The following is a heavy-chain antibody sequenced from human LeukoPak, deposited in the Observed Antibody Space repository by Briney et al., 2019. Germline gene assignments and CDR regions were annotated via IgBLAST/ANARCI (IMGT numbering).Heavy chain of an antibody. CDR2: ISSSSSYI. CDR1: GFTFSSYS. J-gene: IGHJ4*02. CDR3: ARDSTGDY. V-gene: IGHV3-21*01. Sequence: GGSLRLSCAAFGFTFSSYSMNWVRQAPGKGLEWVSSISSSSSYIYYADSVKGRFTISRDNAKNSPYLLMNSLRAEDTAVYYCARDSTGDYWGQGTLVTVSS. D-gene: IGHD4-11*01.